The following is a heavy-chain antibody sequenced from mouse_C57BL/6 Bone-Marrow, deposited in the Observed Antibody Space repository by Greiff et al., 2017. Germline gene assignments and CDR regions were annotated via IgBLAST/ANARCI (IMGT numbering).Heavy chain of an antibody. D-gene: IGHD1-1*01. J-gene: IGHJ1*03. V-gene: IGHV1-20*01. CDR3: ARVAPYYGSLGPWYFDV. CDR2: ITPYNGDT. CDR1: GYSFTGYF. Sequence: VQLKQSGPELVKPGDSVKISCKASGYSFTGYFMNWVMQSHGKSLEWIGRITPYNGDTFYNQKFKGKATLTVDKSSSTAHMELRSLTSEDSAVYYCARVAPYYGSLGPWYFDVWGTGTTVTVSS.